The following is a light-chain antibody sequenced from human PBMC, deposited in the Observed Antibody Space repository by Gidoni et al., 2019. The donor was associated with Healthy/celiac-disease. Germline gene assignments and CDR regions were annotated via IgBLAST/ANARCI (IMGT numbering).Light chain of an antibody. CDR2: AAS. Sequence: DIQMTQSPSSLSASVGDRVTITCRASQSISSYLNWYQQKPGKAPKLLIYAASSLQSGVPSRFSGSGAGTDFTRTSSSLQPEDFATYYCQQSYSTLLTFGQGTKVEIK. V-gene: IGKV1-39*01. CDR3: QQSYSTLLT. CDR1: QSISSY. J-gene: IGKJ1*01.